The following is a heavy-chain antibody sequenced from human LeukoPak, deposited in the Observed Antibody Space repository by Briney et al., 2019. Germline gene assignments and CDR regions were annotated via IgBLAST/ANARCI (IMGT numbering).Heavy chain of an antibody. CDR3: ARGDATMIVVVSFYAFDI. Sequence: SVKVSCKASGYTFTSYGISWVRQAPGQGLEWMGWISAYNGNTNYAQKLQGRVTMTTDTSTSTAYMELRSLRSDDTAVYYCARGDATMIVVVSFYAFDIWGQGTMVTVSS. J-gene: IGHJ3*02. CDR1: GYTFTSYG. CDR2: ISAYNGNT. D-gene: IGHD3-22*01. V-gene: IGHV1-18*01.